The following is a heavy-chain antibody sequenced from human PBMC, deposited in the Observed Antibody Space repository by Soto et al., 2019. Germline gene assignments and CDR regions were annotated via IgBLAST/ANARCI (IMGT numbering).Heavy chain of an antibody. CDR2: ITSDGTIT. CDR3: AREAGVCFGPSCELYGMDL. V-gene: IGHV3-74*01. J-gene: IGHJ6*02. D-gene: IGHD2-2*01. Sequence: EVQLVEFGGGEVQPGGSLRLSCAASGFSFSNYWMHWVRQVPGQGPVWVSRITSDGTITTYADSVKGRFTISRDNARNTLYLQLNSLRIEDTAVYYCAREAGVCFGPSCELYGMDLWGQGTTVTVSS. CDR1: GFSFSNYW.